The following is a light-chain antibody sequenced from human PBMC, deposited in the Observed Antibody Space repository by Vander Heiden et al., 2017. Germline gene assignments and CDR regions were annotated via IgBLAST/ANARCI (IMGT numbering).Light chain of an antibody. V-gene: IGLV1-47*01. CDR3: TGWDDSVSGRV. CDR2: RTN. CDR1: SSNMERNY. Sequence: QSVLTQPPSAYGIPGPRVSIGCSGCSSNMERNYVYWYQQMPGMAPKLLIYRTNERPSGVPDRVSGSKSGTSASMVISGIRSEDEADYYCTGWDDSVSGRVFGGGTRLTVL. J-gene: IGLJ3*02.